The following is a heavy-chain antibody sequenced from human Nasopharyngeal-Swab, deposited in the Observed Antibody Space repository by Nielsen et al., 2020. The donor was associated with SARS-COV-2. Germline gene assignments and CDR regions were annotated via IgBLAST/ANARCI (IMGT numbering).Heavy chain of an antibody. D-gene: IGHD1-1*01. V-gene: IGHV3-7*01. J-gene: IGHJ4*02. CDR2: IKQDGSEK. CDR1: GFTFNSYY. Sequence: LKISCAASGFTFNSYYMSWPRQAPGKGLEWVGNIKQDGSEKYYVDSVKGRFTIPRDNAKNSLYLQMNSLRAEDTAVYYCARDVRQRTGDYWGQGTLVTVSS. CDR3: ARDVRQRTGDY.